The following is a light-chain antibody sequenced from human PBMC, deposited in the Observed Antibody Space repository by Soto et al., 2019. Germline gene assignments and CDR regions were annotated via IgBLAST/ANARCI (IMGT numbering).Light chain of an antibody. Sequence: QSVLTQPASVSGSPGQSITISCTGTSSDVGNYNYVSWYQHHPGKAPKLMIYDVSNRPSGFSNRFSGSKSGNTASLTISGRQAEDQADYLCISYTSSNTHYASATGTKVTVL. J-gene: IGLJ1*01. CDR3: ISYTSSNTHYA. CDR2: DVS. V-gene: IGLV2-14*03. CDR1: SSDVGNYNY.